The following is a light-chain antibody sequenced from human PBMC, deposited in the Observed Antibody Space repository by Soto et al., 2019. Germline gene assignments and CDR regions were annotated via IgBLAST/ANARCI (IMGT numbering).Light chain of an antibody. Sequence: EIGMTQSPATLSVSPGERATLSCRASQSVSSNLAWYQQKPGQAPRLLIYGASTRATGIPAKFSGSGSGTEFTLTISSVQSEDFAVYYCQQYDNWPPLTFGGGTKVDIK. CDR1: QSVSSN. CDR3: QQYDNWPPLT. J-gene: IGKJ4*01. V-gene: IGKV3-15*01. CDR2: GAS.